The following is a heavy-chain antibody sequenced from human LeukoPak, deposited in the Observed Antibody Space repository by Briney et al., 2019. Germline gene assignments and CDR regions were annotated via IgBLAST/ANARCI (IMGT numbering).Heavy chain of an antibody. V-gene: IGHV3-21*01. CDR2: LSSSSSYI. J-gene: IGHJ4*02. CDR3: ARDGSTGTGY. Sequence: GGSLRLSCAASGFTFSSYSMNWVRQAPGKGLEWVSSLSSSSSYIYYADSAKGRFTISRDNAKNSLYLQMNSLRAEDTAVYYCARDGSTGTGYWGQGTLVTVSS. CDR1: GFTFSSYS. D-gene: IGHD1-1*01.